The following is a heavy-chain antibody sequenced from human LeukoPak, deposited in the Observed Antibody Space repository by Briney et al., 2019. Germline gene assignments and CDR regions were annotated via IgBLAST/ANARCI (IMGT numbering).Heavy chain of an antibody. D-gene: IGHD4-17*01. Sequence: ASVTVSCKASGYTFTGYYMHWVRQAPGQGLEWMGWINPNSGGTNYAQKFQGRVTMTRDTSISTAYMELRSLRSDDTAVYYCARDRAYGALSWGNWFDPWGQGTLVTVSS. CDR2: INPNSGGT. V-gene: IGHV1-2*02. CDR1: GYTFTGYY. J-gene: IGHJ5*02. CDR3: ARDRAYGALSWGNWFDP.